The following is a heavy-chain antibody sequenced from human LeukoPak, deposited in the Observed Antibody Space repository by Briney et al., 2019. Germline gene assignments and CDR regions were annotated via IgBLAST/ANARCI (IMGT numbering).Heavy chain of an antibody. CDR1: GFTFSRYA. J-gene: IGHJ6*02. D-gene: IGHD3-3*01. CDR3: AREERFLQWPYYNGMDV. CDR2: VSYDGFNK. Sequence: GRSLSLTCAASGFTFSRYAVHWVRQAPGKGLEWVAVVSYDGFNKYYADSVKGRFSLSRDNSKSTLSLQMNSLRTEDTAVYYCAREERFLQWPYYNGMDVWGQGTTVTVSS. V-gene: IGHV3-30-3*01.